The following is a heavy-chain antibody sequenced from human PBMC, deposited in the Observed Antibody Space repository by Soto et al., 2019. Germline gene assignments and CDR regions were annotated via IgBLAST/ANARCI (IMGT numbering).Heavy chain of an antibody. D-gene: IGHD2-2*01. CDR2: INPNSGGT. CDR1: GYTFTGYY. V-gene: IGHV1-2*04. Sequence: ASVKVSCKASGYTFTGYYMHWVRQAPGQGLEWMGWINPNSGGTNYAQKFQGWVTMTRDTSISTAYMELSRLRSDDTAVYYCARDGSSTSSSLWFLGYYYYGMYVWGQGTTVPVSS. J-gene: IGHJ6*02. CDR3: ARDGSSTSSSLWFLGYYYYGMYV.